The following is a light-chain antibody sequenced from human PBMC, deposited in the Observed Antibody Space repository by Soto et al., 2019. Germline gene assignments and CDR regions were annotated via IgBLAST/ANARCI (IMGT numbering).Light chain of an antibody. CDR1: QSVSNY. Sequence: EIVLTQSPATLSLSPGERATVSCRASQSVSNYLGWYQQKPGQALRLLIYDASNRATGIPARFSGSGSGTDFTLTISSLEPEDFAVYYCQYGGTFGQGTRLEIK. V-gene: IGKV3-11*01. CDR2: DAS. J-gene: IGKJ5*01. CDR3: QYGGT.